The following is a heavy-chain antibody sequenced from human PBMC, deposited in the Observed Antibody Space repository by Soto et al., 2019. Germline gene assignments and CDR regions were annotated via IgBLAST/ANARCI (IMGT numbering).Heavy chain of an antibody. V-gene: IGHV3-30*18. D-gene: IGHD2-2*01. CDR3: AKDRMVQPEYYFDY. J-gene: IGHJ4*02. Sequence: ESGGGVVQPGRSLRLSCAASGFTFSSYGMHWVRQAPGKGLEWVAVISYDGSNKYYADSVKGRFTISRDNSKNTLYLQMNSLRAEDTAVYYCAKDRMVQPEYYFDYWGQGTLVTVSS. CDR2: ISYDGSNK. CDR1: GFTFSSYG.